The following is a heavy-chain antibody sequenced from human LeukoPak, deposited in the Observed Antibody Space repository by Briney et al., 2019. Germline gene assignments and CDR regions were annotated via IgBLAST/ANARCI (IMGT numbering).Heavy chain of an antibody. J-gene: IGHJ4*02. CDR3: AKDNRRHYTSGPNPDSLH. D-gene: IGHD6-19*01. CDR1: GFTFSNYA. Sequence: GGSLRLSCAASGFTFSNYAMHWVRQPPGKGLEWVSGISWNSGSIDYADSVKGRFTISRDNAKNSLYLQMNSLRVEDTAFYYCAKDNRRHYTSGPNPDSLHWGQGALVTVSS. V-gene: IGHV3-9*01. CDR2: ISWNSGSI.